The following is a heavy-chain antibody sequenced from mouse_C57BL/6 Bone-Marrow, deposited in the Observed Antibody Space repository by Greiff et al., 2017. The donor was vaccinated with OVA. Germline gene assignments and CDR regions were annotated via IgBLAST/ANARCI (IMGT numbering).Heavy chain of an antibody. CDR1: GYTFTSYW. CDR3: ARGGYGN. CDR2: IDPSDSYT. J-gene: IGHJ2*01. D-gene: IGHD2-1*01. Sequence: QVQLQQPGAELVRPGTSVKLSCKASGYTFTSYWMHWVKQRPGQGLEWIGVIDPSDSYTNYNQKFKGKATLTVDPSSSTAYMQLSSLTSEDSAVYYCARGGYGNWGQGTTLTVSS. V-gene: IGHV1-59*01.